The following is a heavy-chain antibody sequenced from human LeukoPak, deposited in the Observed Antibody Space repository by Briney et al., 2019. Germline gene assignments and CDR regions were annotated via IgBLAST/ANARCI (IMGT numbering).Heavy chain of an antibody. CDR2: ISGSGGST. Sequence: GGSLRLSCVSSGFSFSNYAMSWVRQAPGKGLEWVSSISGSGGSTHYADSVKGRFTISRDKTKNTLYLQMNSLRAEDTAVYYCAKSAYYDASGYYREYYFDYWGQGTLVSVSS. CDR1: GFSFSNYA. J-gene: IGHJ4*02. D-gene: IGHD3-22*01. V-gene: IGHV3-23*01. CDR3: AKSAYYDASGYYREYYFDY.